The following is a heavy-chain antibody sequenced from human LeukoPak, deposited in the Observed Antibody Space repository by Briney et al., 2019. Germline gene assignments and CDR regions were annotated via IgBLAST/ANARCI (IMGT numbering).Heavy chain of an antibody. J-gene: IGHJ4*01. CDR2: IYYSGST. V-gene: IGHV4-59*08. CDR3: ARHLYGSGNNYFDY. D-gene: IGHD3-10*01. CDR1: GGSISSYY. Sequence: SETLSLTCTVSGGSISSYYWSWIRQPPGKGLEWIGYIYYSGSTNYNPSLKSRVTISVDTSKNQFSLKLSSVTAADTAVYYCARHLYGSGNNYFDYWGHGTLVTVSS.